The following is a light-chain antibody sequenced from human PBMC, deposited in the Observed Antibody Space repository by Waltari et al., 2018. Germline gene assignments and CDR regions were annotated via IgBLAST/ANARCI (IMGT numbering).Light chain of an antibody. V-gene: IGLV1-36*01. CDR2: YDD. CDR1: TSNIGKTA. CDR3: ATWDDTLSGWV. J-gene: IGLJ2*01. Sequence: QSVLTQPPSVSEAPRKRVPISCSGSTSNIGKTAVNWYQHLPGQAPKLLIWYDDLLSSGVSDRFSGAKSGTSASLAITGLQSEDEADYYCATWDDTLSGWVFGGGTKLTV.